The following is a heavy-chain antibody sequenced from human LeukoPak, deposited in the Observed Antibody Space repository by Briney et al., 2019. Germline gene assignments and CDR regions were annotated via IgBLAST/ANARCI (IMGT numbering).Heavy chain of an antibody. CDR1: GFTFSSYE. D-gene: IGHD3-16*01. J-gene: IGHJ4*02. Sequence: GVSLRLSCAASGFTFSSYEMNWVRQAPGKGLEWVSYISSSGSTIYYAVSVKGRFTIYRYNSQNTLYLQMNRLRAEDTAVYYCARDRLGAFDYWGQGTLVTVSS. CDR2: ISSSGSTI. V-gene: IGHV3-48*03. CDR3: ARDRLGAFDY.